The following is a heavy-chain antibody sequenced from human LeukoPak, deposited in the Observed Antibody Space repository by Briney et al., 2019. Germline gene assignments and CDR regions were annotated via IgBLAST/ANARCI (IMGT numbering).Heavy chain of an antibody. V-gene: IGHV3-23*01. CDR1: GFTFSSYA. CDR2: ISGSGGST. CDR3: AKGGFGEFGLNWFDP. D-gene: IGHD3-10*01. Sequence: GGSLRLSCAASGFTFSSYAMSWVRQAPGKGLEWVSAISGSGGSTYYADSVKGRFTISRDSSKNTLYLQMNSLRAEDTAVYYCAKGGFGEFGLNWFDPWGQGTLVTVSS. J-gene: IGHJ5*02.